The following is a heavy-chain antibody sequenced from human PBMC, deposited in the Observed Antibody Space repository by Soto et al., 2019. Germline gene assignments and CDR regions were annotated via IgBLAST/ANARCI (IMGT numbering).Heavy chain of an antibody. V-gene: IGHV1-3*01. CDR1: GYTFTSYA. D-gene: IGHD6-19*01. Sequence: ASVKVSCKASGYTFTSYAMHWVRQAPGQRLEWMGWINAGNGNTKYSQKFQGRVTITRDTSASTAYMELSSLRSEDTAVYYCARAPNGGWSSHYYYYGMAVWGQGTTVTVSS. CDR2: INAGNGNT. CDR3: ARAPNGGWSSHYYYYGMAV. J-gene: IGHJ6*02.